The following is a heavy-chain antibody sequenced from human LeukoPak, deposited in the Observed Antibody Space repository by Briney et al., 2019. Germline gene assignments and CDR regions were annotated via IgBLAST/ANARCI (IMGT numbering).Heavy chain of an antibody. CDR3: ATYDFWSGYSAPNFDY. V-gene: IGHV5-51*01. CDR1: GYSFTSYW. J-gene: IGHJ4*02. Sequence: GESLKISCKGSGYSFTSYWIGWVRQMPGKGLEWMGIIYSGDSDTRYSPSFQGQVTISADKSISTAYLQWSSLKASDTAMYYCATYDFWSGYSAPNFDYWGQGTLVTVSS. D-gene: IGHD3-3*01. CDR2: IYSGDSDT.